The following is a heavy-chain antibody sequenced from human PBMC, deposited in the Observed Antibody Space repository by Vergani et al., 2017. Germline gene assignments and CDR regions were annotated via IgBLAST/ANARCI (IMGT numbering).Heavy chain of an antibody. J-gene: IGHJ4*01. D-gene: IGHD3-10*01. CDR2: IWYGGSNK. V-gene: IGHV3-33*01. CDR3: ARECRSYNDFDY. Sequence: QVQLVESGGGVVQPGRSLRLSCAASGFTFSSYGMHWVRQAPGKGLEWVAVIWYGGSNKYYADSVKGRFTISRDNSKNTLYLQMNSLRAEDTAVYYCARECRSYNDFDYWCHQILVIVSS. CDR1: GFTFSSYG.